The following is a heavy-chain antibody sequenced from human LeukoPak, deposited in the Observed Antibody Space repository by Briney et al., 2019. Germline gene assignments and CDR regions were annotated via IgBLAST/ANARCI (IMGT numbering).Heavy chain of an antibody. CDR2: IWFDKNQ. CDR3: GRDRHCVNGVCHSPPGMDV. J-gene: IGHJ6*02. V-gene: IGHV3-33*01. D-gene: IGHD2-8*01. Sequence: GRSLRLSCAASGFILNDYGMHWVRQAPGKGLEWVADIWFDKNQHFADSVKGRFAISRDNSKNTVYLQINSLRAEDTAVYYCGRDRHCVNGVCHSPPGMDVWGQGTTVTVSS. CDR1: GFILNDYG.